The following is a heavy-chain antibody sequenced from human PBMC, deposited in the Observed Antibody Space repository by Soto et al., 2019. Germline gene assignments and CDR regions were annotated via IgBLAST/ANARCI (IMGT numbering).Heavy chain of an antibody. CDR1: GYTFSMSG. V-gene: IGHV1-3*01. D-gene: IGHD5-18*01. CDR3: ARDPGYSYGYN. Sequence: ASVKVSCKSAGYTFSMSGISWVRQAPGQRLEWMGWINAGNGNTKYSQKFQGRVTITRDTSASTAYMELSSLRSEDTAVYYCARDPGYSYGYNWGQGTLVTVSS. J-gene: IGHJ4*02. CDR2: INAGNGNT.